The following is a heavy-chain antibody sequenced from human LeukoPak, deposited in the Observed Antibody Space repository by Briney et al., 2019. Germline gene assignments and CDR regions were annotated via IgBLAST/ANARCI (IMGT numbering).Heavy chain of an antibody. Sequence: GGSLRLSCAASGFTFSSYAMSWVRQAPGKGLEWVLAISGSGGSTYYADSVKGRFTISRDNSKNTLFLQMNSLRGEDTAVYYCAKGYTGTLEGLDYWGQGTLVTVSS. CDR2: ISGSGGST. J-gene: IGHJ4*02. CDR1: GFTFSSYA. D-gene: IGHD1-1*01. V-gene: IGHV3-23*01. CDR3: AKGYTGTLEGLDY.